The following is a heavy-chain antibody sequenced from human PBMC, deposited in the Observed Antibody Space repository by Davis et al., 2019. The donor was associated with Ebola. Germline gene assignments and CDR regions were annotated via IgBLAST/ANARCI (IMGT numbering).Heavy chain of an antibody. Sequence: AASVKVSCRASGYTFTSYAMHWVRQAPGQRLEWMGWINAGNGNTKYSQKFQGRVTMTRDTSTSTVYMELSSLRSEDTAVYYCARTGRYDSSGYSPGVIDYWGQGTLVTVSS. J-gene: IGHJ4*02. CDR2: INAGNGNT. CDR3: ARTGRYDSSGYSPGVIDY. D-gene: IGHD3-22*01. CDR1: GYTFTSYA. V-gene: IGHV1-3*01.